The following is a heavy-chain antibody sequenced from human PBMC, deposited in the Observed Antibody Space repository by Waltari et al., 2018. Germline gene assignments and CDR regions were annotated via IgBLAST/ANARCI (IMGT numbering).Heavy chain of an antibody. CDR3: ARGGWYKNPLDY. J-gene: IGHJ4*02. D-gene: IGHD1-1*01. CDR1: GFTFSDYA. Sequence: EVQVLESGGGLVQPGGSLRVSCAASGFTFSDYAMSWVRQAPGKGLEWVSGISNSGGNTYYADSGKGRFTISRDNSKSTLYLQMNSLRDEDTAVYYCARGGWYKNPLDYWGQGTLVTVSS. V-gene: IGHV3-23*01. CDR2: ISNSGGNT.